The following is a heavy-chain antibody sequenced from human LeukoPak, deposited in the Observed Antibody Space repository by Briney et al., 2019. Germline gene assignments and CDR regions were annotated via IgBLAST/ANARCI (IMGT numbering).Heavy chain of an antibody. D-gene: IGHD6-13*01. CDR3: AREIGIAAAGNDYYYYGMDV. Sequence: ASVKVSCKASGYTFTSYYMHWVRQAPGQGLEWMGIINPSGGSTSYAQKFQGRVTMIRDTSTSTVYMELSSPRSEDTAVYYCAREIGIAAAGNDYYYYGMDVWGQGTTVTVSS. CDR1: GYTFTSYY. CDR2: INPSGGST. J-gene: IGHJ6*02. V-gene: IGHV1-46*01.